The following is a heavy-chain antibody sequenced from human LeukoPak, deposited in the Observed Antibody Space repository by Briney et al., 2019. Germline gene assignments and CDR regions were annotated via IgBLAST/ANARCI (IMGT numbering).Heavy chain of an antibody. D-gene: IGHD2-15*01. CDR3: ASYYCSGGSCYGYD. V-gene: IGHV1-2*02. J-gene: IGHJ4*02. Sequence: GVSVKVSCKASGYTFTGYYMHWVRQAPGQGLEWMGWINPNSGGTNYAQKFQGRVTMTRDTSISTAYMELSSLRSEDTAVYYCASYYCSGGSCYGYDWGQGTLVTVSS. CDR1: GYTFTGYY. CDR2: INPNSGGT.